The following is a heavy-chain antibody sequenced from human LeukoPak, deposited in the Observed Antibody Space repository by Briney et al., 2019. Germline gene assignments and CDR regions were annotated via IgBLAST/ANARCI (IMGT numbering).Heavy chain of an antibody. Sequence: GGSLRLSCAASGFTFSSYEMNWVRQAPGKGLEWVSHISSSGSTIWYADSVKGRFTISRDNAKNSLYLQMNSLRAEDTAVYYCARVELAPYYYYMDVWGKGTMVTVSS. D-gene: IGHD1-7*01. V-gene: IGHV3-48*03. CDR1: GFTFSSYE. J-gene: IGHJ6*03. CDR2: ISSSGSTI. CDR3: ARVELAPYYYYMDV.